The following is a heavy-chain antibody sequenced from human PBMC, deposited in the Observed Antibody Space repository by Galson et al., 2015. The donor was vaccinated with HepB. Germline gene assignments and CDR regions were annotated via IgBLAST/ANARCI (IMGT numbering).Heavy chain of an antibody. D-gene: IGHD4-17*01. CDR1: GFTVSSHY. Sequence: SLRLSCAASGFTVSSHYMSWVRQAPGKGLEWVSVLESGGSTYYADSVKGRFTISRDNAKNSLYLQMNSLRAEDTAVYYCARVADADYGDHSHFDSWGQGTLVTVSS. V-gene: IGHV3-66*01. CDR3: ARVADADYGDHSHFDS. J-gene: IGHJ5*01. CDR2: LESGGST.